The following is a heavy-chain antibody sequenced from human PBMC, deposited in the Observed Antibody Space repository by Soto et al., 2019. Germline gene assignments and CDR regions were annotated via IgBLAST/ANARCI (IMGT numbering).Heavy chain of an antibody. V-gene: IGHV3-23*01. CDR2: ISGSGGST. Sequence: QPGGSLRLSCAASGFTFSSYAMSWVRQAPGKXLEWVSAISGSGGSTYYADSVKGRFTISRDNSKNTLYLQMNSLGAEDTAVYYCAKDLRSRYSSSPWGYYYGMDVWGQGTTVTVFS. CDR1: GFTFSSYA. CDR3: AKDLRSRYSSSPWGYYYGMDV. J-gene: IGHJ6*02. D-gene: IGHD6-13*01.